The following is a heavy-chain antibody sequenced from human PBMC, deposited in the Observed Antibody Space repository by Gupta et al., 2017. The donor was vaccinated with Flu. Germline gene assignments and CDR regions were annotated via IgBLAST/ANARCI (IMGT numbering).Heavy chain of an antibody. J-gene: IGHJ6*02. CDR3: ARDQRSSGEDYYYYGMDV. Sequence: EVQLVESGGGLVKPGGSLSLSCAASGFTFSSYSMNWVRQAPGKGLEWFSSISSSSSYIYYADSVKGRVTISRDNAKNSLYRQMNSLRAEETAVYYCARDQRSSGEDYYYYGMDVGGQGTTVTVSS. CDR2: ISSSSSYI. D-gene: IGHD6-13*01. CDR1: GFTFSSYS. V-gene: IGHV3-21*01.